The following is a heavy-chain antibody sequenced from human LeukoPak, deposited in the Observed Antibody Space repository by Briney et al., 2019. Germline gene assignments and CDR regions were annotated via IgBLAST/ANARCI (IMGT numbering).Heavy chain of an antibody. Sequence: ASVKVSCKASGYTFTAYFIHWLRQAPGQGLEWMGWITPNSGDTNFAQKLQGRVIMTRDTSTTTAYMELNSLTSYDTALYYCARGSLTGVDGVVPRAFVIWGQGTMVTVSS. J-gene: IGHJ3*02. V-gene: IGHV1-2*02. CDR3: ARGSLTGVDGVVPRAFVI. CDR1: GYTFTAYF. CDR2: ITPNSGDT. D-gene: IGHD3-3*01.